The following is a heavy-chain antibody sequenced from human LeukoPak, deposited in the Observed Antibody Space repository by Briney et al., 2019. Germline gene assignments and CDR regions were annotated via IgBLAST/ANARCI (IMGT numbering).Heavy chain of an antibody. V-gene: IGHV4-59*01. D-gene: IGHD4-17*01. Sequence: SETLSLTCTVSGGSISSYYWSWIRQPPGKGLEWIGYIYYSGSTNYNPSLKSRVTISVDTSKNQFSLKLSSVTAADTAVYYCASLDYGDYEFIYWGQGTLVTVSS. CDR1: GGSISSYY. CDR3: ASLDYGDYEFIY. CDR2: IYYSGST. J-gene: IGHJ4*02.